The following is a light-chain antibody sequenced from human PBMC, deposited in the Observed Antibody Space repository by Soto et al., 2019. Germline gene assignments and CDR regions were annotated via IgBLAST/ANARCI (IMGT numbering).Light chain of an antibody. V-gene: IGLV2-14*01. CDR3: SSYTSSTTVV. CDR2: EVS. J-gene: IGLJ2*01. Sequence: QSVLTQPASVSGSPGQSITISCTGTSSDVGGYKYVSWYQQHPGKAPKLMIYEVSNRPSGVSNRFSASKSGNTASLTISGLQAEDEADYFCSSYTSSTTVVFGGGTKVTVL. CDR1: SSDVGGYKY.